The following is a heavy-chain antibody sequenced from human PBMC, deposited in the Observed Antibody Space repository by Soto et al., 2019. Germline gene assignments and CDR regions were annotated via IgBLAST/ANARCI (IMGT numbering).Heavy chain of an antibody. CDR3: AKGFSVLRYFDWLPHGIFYNWFDP. Sequence: PGGSLRLSCAASGFTLSSYAMSWVRQAPGKGLEWVSAISGSGGSTYYADSVKGRFTISRDNSKNTLYLQMNSLRAEDTAVYYCAKGFSVLRYFDWLPHGIFYNWFDPWGQGTLVTVSS. V-gene: IGHV3-23*01. CDR2: ISGSGGST. D-gene: IGHD3-9*01. CDR1: GFTLSSYA. J-gene: IGHJ5*02.